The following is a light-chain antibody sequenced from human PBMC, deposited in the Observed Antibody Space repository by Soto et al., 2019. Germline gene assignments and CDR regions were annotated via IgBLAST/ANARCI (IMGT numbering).Light chain of an antibody. CDR3: QQYNNWPPRT. V-gene: IGKV3-15*01. Sequence: EMVLTQSPGTLFLSPGERATPSCRAIQSVSSSYLAWYQQKPGQAPRLLIYGASFRATGIPARFSGSGSGTEFTLTISSLQSEDFALYFCQQYNNWPPRTFGQGTKVDI. J-gene: IGKJ1*01. CDR1: QSVSSSY. CDR2: GAS.